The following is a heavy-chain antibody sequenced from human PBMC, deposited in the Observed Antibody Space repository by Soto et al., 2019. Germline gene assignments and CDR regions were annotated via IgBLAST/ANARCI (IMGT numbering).Heavy chain of an antibody. CDR2: ISYDGSNK. V-gene: IGHV3-30-3*01. CDR1: GFTFSSYA. J-gene: IGHJ6*02. Sequence: GGSLRLSCAASGFTFSSYAMHWVRQAPGKGLEWVAVISYDGSNKYYADSVKGRFTISRDNSKNTLYLQMNSLRAEDTAVYYCASPDTTDDYYYYYGMDVWGQGTTVTVSS. CDR3: ASPDTTDDYYYYYGMDV. D-gene: IGHD2-2*01.